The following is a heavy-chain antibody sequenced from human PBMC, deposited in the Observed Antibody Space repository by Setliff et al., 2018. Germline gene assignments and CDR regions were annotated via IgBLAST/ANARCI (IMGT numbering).Heavy chain of an antibody. CDR2: ITAGNGDT. D-gene: IGHD2-15*01. J-gene: IGHJ6*02. CDR1: GHIFSSYG. V-gene: IGHV1-3*01. Sequence: GASVKVSCKASGHIFSSYGISWVRQAPGQSLEWMGWITAGNGDTKYSQKFQGRVTITRDTSASTFYMELSSLRSEDTALYSCAASVGGAPYYYGLDVWGQGTTVTVSS. CDR3: AASVGGAPYYYGLDV.